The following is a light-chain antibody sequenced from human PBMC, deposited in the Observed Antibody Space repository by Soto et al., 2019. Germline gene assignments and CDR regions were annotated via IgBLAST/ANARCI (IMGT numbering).Light chain of an antibody. CDR2: SAS. CDR3: QKYGSSPLFT. V-gene: IGKV3-20*01. CDR1: QSVSNNY. J-gene: IGKJ3*01. Sequence: EIVLTQSPGTLSLSPGERATLSCRASQSVSNNYLAWYQQKPGQAPRLLIYSASSRATGIPDRFSGSGSGTDFTLTISRLEPEDLAVYYCQKYGSSPLFTFGPGTKVDIK.